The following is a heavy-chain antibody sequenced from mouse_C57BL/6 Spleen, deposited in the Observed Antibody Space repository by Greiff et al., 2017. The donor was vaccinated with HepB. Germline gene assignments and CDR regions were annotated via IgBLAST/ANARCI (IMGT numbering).Heavy chain of an antibody. CDR3: ARYEGYDNYYAMDY. CDR1: GFTFTDYY. J-gene: IGHJ4*01. D-gene: IGHD2-2*01. Sequence: EVQLVESGGGLVQPGGSLSLSCAASGFTFTDYYMSWVRQPPGKALEWLGFIRNKANGYTTEYSASVKGRFTISRDNSQSILYLPMNALRAEDSATYDCARYEGYDNYYAMDYWGQGTSVTVSS. V-gene: IGHV7-3*01. CDR2: IRNKANGYTT.